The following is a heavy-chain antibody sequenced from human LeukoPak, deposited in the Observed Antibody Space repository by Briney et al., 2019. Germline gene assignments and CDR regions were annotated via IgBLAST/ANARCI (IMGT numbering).Heavy chain of an antibody. CDR1: GFTFSSYS. D-gene: IGHD4-17*01. Sequence: GGSLRLSCAASGFTFSSYSMNWVRQAPGKGLEWVSSISSSSSYIYYADSVKGRFTMSRDNSKNTLYLQMNSLRAEDTALYFCAKGLWGTTVTPLDYWGQGTLVTVSS. CDR2: ISSSSSYI. V-gene: IGHV3-21*01. CDR3: AKGLWGTTVTPLDY. J-gene: IGHJ4*02.